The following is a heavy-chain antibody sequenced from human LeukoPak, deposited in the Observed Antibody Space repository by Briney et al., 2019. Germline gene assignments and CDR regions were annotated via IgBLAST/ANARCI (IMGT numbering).Heavy chain of an antibody. V-gene: IGHV3-7*01. CDR1: GFTFTNYW. CDR3: ARDLEGVVPAAFYNWFDP. Sequence: GGSLRLSCAASGFTFTNYWMSWVRQAPGKGLELVANIKQDRSEKYYVDSVKGRFTISRDNAKNSLYLQMNSLRAEDTAVYYCARDLEGVVPAAFYNWFDPWGQGTLVTVSS. D-gene: IGHD2-2*01. J-gene: IGHJ5*02. CDR2: IKQDRSEK.